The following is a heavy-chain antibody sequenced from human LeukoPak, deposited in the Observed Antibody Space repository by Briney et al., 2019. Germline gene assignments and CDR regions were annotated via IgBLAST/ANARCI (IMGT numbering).Heavy chain of an antibody. Sequence: ASVKVSCKAAGYPFTSYGISWVRQAPGQGLEWMGWISAYNGNTNYAQKLQGRVTMTTDTSTSTAYMELRSLRSDDTAVYYCARALWEGYFDYWGQGTLVTVSS. CDR3: ARALWEGYFDY. V-gene: IGHV1-18*01. CDR1: GYPFTSYG. J-gene: IGHJ4*02. D-gene: IGHD1-26*01. CDR2: ISAYNGNT.